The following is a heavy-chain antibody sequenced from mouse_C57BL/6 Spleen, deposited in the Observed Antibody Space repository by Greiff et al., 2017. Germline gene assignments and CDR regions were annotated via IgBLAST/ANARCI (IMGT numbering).Heavy chain of an antibody. D-gene: IGHD1-1*01. CDR2: IYPGSGST. Sequence: VQLQQPGAELVKPGASVKMSCKASGYTFTSYWITWVKQRPGQGLEWIGDIYPGSGSTNYNEKFKSKATLTVDTSSSTAYMQLSSLTSEDSAVYYCARGWLYGSEDYFDYWGQGTTLTVSS. V-gene: IGHV1-55*01. CDR3: ARGWLYGSEDYFDY. CDR1: GYTFTSYW. J-gene: IGHJ2*01.